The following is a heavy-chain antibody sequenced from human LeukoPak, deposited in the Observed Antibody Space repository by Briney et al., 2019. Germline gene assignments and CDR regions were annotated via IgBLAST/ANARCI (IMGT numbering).Heavy chain of an antibody. CDR1: GFTFSDYY. CDR2: ISSSSSYT. Sequence: KTGGSLRLSCAASGFTFSDYYMSWIRQAPGKGLEWVSYISSSSSYTNYADSVKGRFTISRDNAKNSLYLQMNSQRAEDTAVYYCARDLGYCSGGSCPGFDYWGQGTLVTVSS. CDR3: ARDLGYCSGGSCPGFDY. J-gene: IGHJ4*02. D-gene: IGHD2-15*01. V-gene: IGHV3-11*06.